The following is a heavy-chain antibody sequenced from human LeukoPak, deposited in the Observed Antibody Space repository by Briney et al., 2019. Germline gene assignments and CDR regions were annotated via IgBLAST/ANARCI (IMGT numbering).Heavy chain of an antibody. V-gene: IGHV4-34*01. CDR3: ARIWPDY. CDR2: IHHSGST. J-gene: IGHJ4*02. D-gene: IGHD3-10*01. CDR1: GGSFSGYY. Sequence: SETLSLTRAVYGGSFSGYYWSWIRQPPGKGLEWIGEIHHSGSTNYNPSLKSRVTISVDTSKSQFSLKLSSVTAADTAVYYCARIWPDYWGQGTLVTVSS.